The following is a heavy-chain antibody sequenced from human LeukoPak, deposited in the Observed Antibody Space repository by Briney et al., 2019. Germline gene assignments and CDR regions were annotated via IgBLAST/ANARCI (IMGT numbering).Heavy chain of an antibody. J-gene: IGHJ4*02. D-gene: IGHD3-9*01. CDR1: GFTLSSYS. CDR3: ARDGYDILTGYKLDY. Sequence: GSLRLSCAASGFTLSSYSMNWVRQAPGKGLEGVSYISSSSSTIYYADSVKGRFTISRDNAKNSLYLQMNSLRAEDTAVYYCARDGYDILTGYKLDYWGQGTLVTVSS. V-gene: IGHV3-48*04. CDR2: ISSSSSTI.